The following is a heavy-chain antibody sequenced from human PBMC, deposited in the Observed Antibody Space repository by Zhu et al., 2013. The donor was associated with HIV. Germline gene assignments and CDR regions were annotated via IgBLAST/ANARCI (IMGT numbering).Heavy chain of an antibody. J-gene: IGHJ4*02. Sequence: QVQLVQSGAEVKKPGASVKVSCKISGYSLSDLFMHWVRQAPGKGLEWMGGLDPDGGKTIYAQKFQGRVTMTEDTSTDTAYMELSSLRSDDTAVYYCATRVERWLVLDFWGQGTLVTVSS. V-gene: IGHV1-24*01. D-gene: IGHD6-19*01. CDR3: ATRVERWLVLDF. CDR1: GYSLSDLF. CDR2: LDPDGGKT.